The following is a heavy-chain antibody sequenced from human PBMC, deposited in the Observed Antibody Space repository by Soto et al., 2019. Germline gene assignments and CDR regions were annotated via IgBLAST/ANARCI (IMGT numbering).Heavy chain of an antibody. CDR2: ISAYNGST. J-gene: IGHJ6*03. Sequence: QDQLVQSGVEVKKPGASVKVSCKASGYSFTNYGITWVRQAPGQGFEWMGWISAYNGSTNYAQKFQGRVTLTTDASTSTASLELRSLRSDDTAVYYCARDRGVAPPVAGNTHYYYYMDVWGKGTTVTVSS. CDR3: ARDRGVAPPVAGNTHYYYYMDV. V-gene: IGHV1-18*01. CDR1: GYSFTNYG. D-gene: IGHD6-19*01.